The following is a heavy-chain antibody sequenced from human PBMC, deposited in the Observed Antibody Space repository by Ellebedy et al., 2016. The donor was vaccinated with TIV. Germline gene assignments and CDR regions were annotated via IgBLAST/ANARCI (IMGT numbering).Heavy chain of an antibody. CDR2: ISSDGSNK. CDR1: GFPFDRYV. D-gene: IGHD5/OR15-5a*01. CDR3: AIALNHVDTVSTAPLDC. J-gene: IGHJ4*02. Sequence: PGGSLRLSCAASGFPFDRYVMNWVRQAPGKGLERVAHISSDGSNKYFADSVQGRFTIYRDNSQNTLYLLMNSLRGDDTAFYYCAIALNHVDTVSTAPLDCWGQGTLVTVSS. V-gene: IGHV3-30*04.